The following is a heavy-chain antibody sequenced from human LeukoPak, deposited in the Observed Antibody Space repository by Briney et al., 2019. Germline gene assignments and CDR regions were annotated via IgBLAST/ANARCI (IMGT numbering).Heavy chain of an antibody. CDR1: GFTFSSYW. CDR2: INSDGSST. J-gene: IGHJ6*02. V-gene: IGHV3-74*01. D-gene: IGHD1-26*01. CDR3: ARLVGAGYYYYGMDV. Sequence: GGSLRHSCAASGFTFSSYWMHWVRQAPGKGLVWVSRINSDGSSTSYADSVKGRFTISRDNAKNTLYLQMNSLRAEDTAVYYCARLVGAGYYYYGMDVWGQGTTVTVSS.